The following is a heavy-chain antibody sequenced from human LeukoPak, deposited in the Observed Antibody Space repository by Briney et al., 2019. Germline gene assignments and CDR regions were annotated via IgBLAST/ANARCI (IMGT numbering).Heavy chain of an antibody. D-gene: IGHD2-21*01. V-gene: IGHV4-39*07. CDR1: GGSISSSSYY. Sequence: SETLSLTCTVSGGSISSSSYYWGWIRRPPGKGLEWIGSIYYSGSTNYNPSLKSRVTISVDTSKNQFSLKLSSVTAADTAVYYCARNSMKNSGAFDIWGQGTMVTVSS. CDR2: IYYSGST. CDR3: ARNSMKNSGAFDI. J-gene: IGHJ3*02.